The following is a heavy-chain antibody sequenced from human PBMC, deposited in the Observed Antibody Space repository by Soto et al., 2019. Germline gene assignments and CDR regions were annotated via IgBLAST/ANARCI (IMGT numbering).Heavy chain of an antibody. CDR2: INAGSGNT. J-gene: IGHJ3*02. Sequence: QAQLVQSGAEMKKPGASVKVSCKATGYTFSAYTMNWVRQAPGQSLEWMGWINAGSGNTKYSQNFQDRVSITWDTSARTVYMALTGLRSEDTAVYYCARDTETLGPRANDALDIWGQGTMVTVSS. CDR1: GYTFSAYT. CDR3: ARDTETLGPRANDALDI. V-gene: IGHV1-3*01. D-gene: IGHD3-16*01.